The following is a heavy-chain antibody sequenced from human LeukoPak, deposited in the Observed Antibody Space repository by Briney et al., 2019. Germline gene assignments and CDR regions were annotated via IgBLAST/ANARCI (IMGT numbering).Heavy chain of an antibody. J-gene: IGHJ4*02. CDR2: IYTSGST. D-gene: IGHD3-3*01. CDR3: ARLDTIFGVAKGFDY. V-gene: IGHV4-61*02. Sequence: SETLSLTCTVSGGSISSGSYYWSWIRQPAGKGLEWIGRIYTSGSTNYNPSLKSRVTISVDTSKNQLSLKLTSVTAADTAVYYCARLDTIFGVAKGFDYWGQGTLVTVSS. CDR1: GGSISSGSYY.